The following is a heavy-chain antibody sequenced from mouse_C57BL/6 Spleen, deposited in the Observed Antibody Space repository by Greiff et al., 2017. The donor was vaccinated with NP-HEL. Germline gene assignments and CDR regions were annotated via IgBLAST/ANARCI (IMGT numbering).Heavy chain of an antibody. J-gene: IGHJ1*03. D-gene: IGHD2-4*01. V-gene: IGHV3-6*01. Sequence: DVQLQESGPGLVKPSQSLSLTCSVTGYSITSGYYWNWIRQFPVNKLEWMGYISYDGSNNYNPSLKNRISITRDTSKNQFFLKLNSVTTEDTATYYCAGFYYDYATRRLWYFDVWGTGTTVTVSS. CDR3: AGFYYDYATRRLWYFDV. CDR2: ISYDGSN. CDR1: GYSITSGYY.